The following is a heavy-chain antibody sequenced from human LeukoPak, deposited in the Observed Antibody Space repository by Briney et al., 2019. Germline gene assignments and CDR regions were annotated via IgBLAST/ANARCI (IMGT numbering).Heavy chain of an antibody. D-gene: IGHD3-9*01. CDR2: IYYSGST. CDR1: GGSISSYY. CDR3: ARQGESYDILTGYRNWFDP. Sequence: SETLSLTCTVSGGSISSYYWNWIRQPPGKGLEWIGYIYYSGSTNYNPSLKSRVTISVDTSKNQFSLKLSSVTAADTAVYYCARQGESYDILTGYRNWFDPWGQGTLVTVSS. V-gene: IGHV4-59*08. J-gene: IGHJ5*02.